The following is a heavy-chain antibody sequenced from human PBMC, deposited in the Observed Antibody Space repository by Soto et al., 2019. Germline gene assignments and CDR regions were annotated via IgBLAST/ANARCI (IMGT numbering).Heavy chain of an antibody. CDR3: ARDSSSWFHYNWFDP. CDR1: GFTFSSYA. J-gene: IGHJ5*02. CDR2: ISYDGSNK. D-gene: IGHD6-13*01. Sequence: QVQLVESGGGVVQPGRSLRLSCAASGFTFSSYAMHWVRPAPGKGLEWVAVISYDGSNKYYADSVKGRFTISRDNSKNTLYLQMNSLRAEDTAVYYCARDSSSWFHYNWFDPWGQGTLVTVSS. V-gene: IGHV3-30-3*01.